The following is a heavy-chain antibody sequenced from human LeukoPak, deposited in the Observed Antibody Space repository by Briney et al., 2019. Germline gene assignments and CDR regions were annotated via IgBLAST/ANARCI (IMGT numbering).Heavy chain of an antibody. CDR3: ARADRGDYIFDC. V-gene: IGHV1-2*02. J-gene: IGHJ4*02. CDR2: NNPNSGDT. CDR1: GYTFTAHY. Sequence: ASVKVSCKASGYTFTAHYMHWVRQAPGHGVEWMGWNNPNSGDTNSAQNFQGRVTMTRDTSISTTYMELSRLRSDDTAVYYCARADRGDYIFDCWGQGTLVTVSS. D-gene: IGHD4-17*01.